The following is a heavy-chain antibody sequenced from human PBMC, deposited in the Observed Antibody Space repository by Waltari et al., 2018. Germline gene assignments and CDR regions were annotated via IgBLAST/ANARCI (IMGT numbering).Heavy chain of an antibody. Sequence: EVQLVESGGGLVQPGGSLRLSCAASGFTFRSYWMSWVRQAPGKGRKWGANIKQDGSEKYYVESVKGRFTISRDNAKNSLYLQMNRLRAEDTAVYYCARANYYYYYGMDVWGQGTTVTVSS. V-gene: IGHV3-7*02. CDR2: IKQDGSEK. CDR3: ARANYYYYYGMDV. J-gene: IGHJ6*02. CDR1: GFTFRSYW.